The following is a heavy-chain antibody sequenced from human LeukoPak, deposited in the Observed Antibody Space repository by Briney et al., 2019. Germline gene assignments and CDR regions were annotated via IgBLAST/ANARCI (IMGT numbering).Heavy chain of an antibody. CDR1: GGSFSGYY. V-gene: IGHV4-34*01. Sequence: SETLSLTCAVYGGSFSGYYWSWIRQPPGKGLEWIGEINHSGSTNYNPSLKSRVTISVDTSKNQFSLKLSSVTAEDTAVYYCARGPNELVAATVSFDYWGQGTLVTVSS. D-gene: IGHD2-15*01. J-gene: IGHJ4*02. CDR3: ARGPNELVAATVSFDY. CDR2: INHSGST.